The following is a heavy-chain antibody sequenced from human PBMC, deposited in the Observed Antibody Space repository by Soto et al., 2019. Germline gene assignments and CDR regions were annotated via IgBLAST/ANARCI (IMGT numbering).Heavy chain of an antibody. CDR2: TYYRSKWYN. CDR3: AREVACYETSDSYFEY. J-gene: IGHJ4*02. CDR1: GHSVHRIRAA. D-gene: IGHD3-3*01. V-gene: IGHV6-1*01. Sequence: QTLSLTRAISGHSVHRIRAAWNSIRQSPSRGIECLGSTYYRSKWYNDYAVSLKSRLTVTPDTSKNQLSLHLNSVTPEDTPVYDCAREVACYETSDSYFEYWGQGALVTVSS.